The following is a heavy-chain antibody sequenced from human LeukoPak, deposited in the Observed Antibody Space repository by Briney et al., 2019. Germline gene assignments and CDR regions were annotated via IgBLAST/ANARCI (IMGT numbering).Heavy chain of an antibody. J-gene: IGHJ4*02. Sequence: GGSLRLSCAASGFTFSSYAMSWVRQAPGKGLEWVSAISGSGGSTYYADSVKGRFTISRDNAKNSLYLQMNSLRAEDTAVYYCARATGTDSEDYWGQGTLVTVSS. CDR3: ARATGTDSEDY. D-gene: IGHD2-8*02. CDR2: ISGSGGST. CDR1: GFTFSSYA. V-gene: IGHV3-23*01.